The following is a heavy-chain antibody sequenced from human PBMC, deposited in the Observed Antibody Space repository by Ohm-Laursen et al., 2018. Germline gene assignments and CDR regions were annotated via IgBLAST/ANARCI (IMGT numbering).Heavy chain of an antibody. J-gene: IGHJ2*01. CDR3: AKIPGSGIYWYFDL. D-gene: IGHD6-19*01. Sequence: GSLRLSCAASGFTFSSYGMSWVRQAPGKGLEWVSAISGSGGSTYYTDSVKGRFTISRDNSKNTLYLRVSSLRAEDTAVYYCAKIPGSGIYWYFDLWGRGTLVTVSS. CDR1: GFTFSSYG. V-gene: IGHV3-23*01. CDR2: ISGSGGST.